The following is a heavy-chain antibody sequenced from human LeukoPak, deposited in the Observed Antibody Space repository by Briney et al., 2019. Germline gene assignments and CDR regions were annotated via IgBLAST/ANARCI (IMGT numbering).Heavy chain of an antibody. CDR1: GGSISSGDYY. CDR3: ARGNGDSPFDY. D-gene: IGHD4-17*01. Sequence: SQTLSLTCTVSGGSISSGDYYWSWIRQPPGKGLEWIGYIYYSGSAYYNPSLKSRVTISVDTSKNQFSLKLSSVTAADTAVYYCARGNGDSPFDYWGQGTLVTVSS. J-gene: IGHJ4*02. CDR2: IYYSGSA. V-gene: IGHV4-30-4*01.